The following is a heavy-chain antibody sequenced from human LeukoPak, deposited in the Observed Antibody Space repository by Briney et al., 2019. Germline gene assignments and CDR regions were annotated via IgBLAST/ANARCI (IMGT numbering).Heavy chain of an antibody. V-gene: IGHV4-4*09. Sequence: SSETLSLACTVSGGSLSAYYWSWIRQPPGKGLELIGYIYTSGSTNYNPSLKSRVTISVDTSKNQFSLKLSSVTAADTAVYYCARQGSTPWFDPRGQGTLVTVSS. CDR3: ARQGSTPWFDP. CDR2: IYTSGST. J-gene: IGHJ5*02. CDR1: GGSLSAYY.